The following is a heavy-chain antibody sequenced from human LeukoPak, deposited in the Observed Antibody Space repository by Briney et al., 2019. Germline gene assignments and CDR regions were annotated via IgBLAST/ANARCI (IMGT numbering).Heavy chain of an antibody. CDR2: IIPILGIA. Sequence: SVKVSCKASGGTFSSYTISWVRQAPGQGLEWMGKIIPILGIANYAQKFQGRVTITADKSTSTAYMELSSLRPEDTVVYYCARDGGSYLDYFDYWGQGTLVTVSS. D-gene: IGHD1-26*01. CDR1: GGTFSSYT. J-gene: IGHJ4*02. CDR3: ARDGGSYLDYFDY. V-gene: IGHV1-69*04.